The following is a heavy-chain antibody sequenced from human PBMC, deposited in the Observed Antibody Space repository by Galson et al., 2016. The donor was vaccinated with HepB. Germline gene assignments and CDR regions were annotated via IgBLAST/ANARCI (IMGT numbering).Heavy chain of an antibody. CDR3: ASEKSYDYYDSSGYHYETDYYYGMDV. J-gene: IGHJ6*02. V-gene: IGHV3-7*03. CDR2: IKQDGGET. D-gene: IGHD3-22*01. CDR1: GFSFSAYW. Sequence: SLRLSCAASGFSFSAYWMTWVRQAPGKGLEWVANIKQDGGETYYVVSVKGRFTISSENAKNFLHLQLNSLRVEDTAVYYCASEKSYDYYDSSGYHYETDYYYGMDVWGQGTTVTVSS.